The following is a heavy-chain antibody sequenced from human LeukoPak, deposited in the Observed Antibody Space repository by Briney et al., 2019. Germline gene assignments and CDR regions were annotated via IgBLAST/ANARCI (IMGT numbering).Heavy chain of an antibody. D-gene: IGHD3-22*01. CDR2: ISSGRTYI. Sequence: KTGGSLRLSCAASGFTFSSYSMNWVRQAPGKGLEWVSSISSGRTYIYYADSVKGRFTISRDNAKNSLYLQMNSLRAEDTAVYYCARSGYYDSSGQLDYWGQGTLVTVSP. V-gene: IGHV3-21*01. J-gene: IGHJ4*02. CDR1: GFTFSSYS. CDR3: ARSGYYDSSGQLDY.